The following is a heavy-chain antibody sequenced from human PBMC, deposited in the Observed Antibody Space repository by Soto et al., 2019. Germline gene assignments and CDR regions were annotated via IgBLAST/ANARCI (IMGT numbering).Heavy chain of an antibody. J-gene: IGHJ5*02. V-gene: IGHV1-18*01. CDR3: ARVVPGAEAWFGP. CDR1: GYTFSTYG. CDR2: ISLYSDGT. D-gene: IGHD2-2*01. Sequence: QVQLVQSGGEVKRPGASVKVSCKTPGYTFSTYGITWVRQAPGQPLEWLGWISLYSDGTNYAQKFQGRVSLTTDTSTTEAYVELMSLRSADTAVDYCARVVPGAEAWFGPWGQGALVSVSS.